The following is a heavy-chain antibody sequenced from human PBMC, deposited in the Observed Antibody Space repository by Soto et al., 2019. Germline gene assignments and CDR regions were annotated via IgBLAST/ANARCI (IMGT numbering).Heavy chain of an antibody. J-gene: IGHJ4*02. V-gene: IGHV4-59*01. CDR2: VYNSGST. D-gene: IGHD6-13*01. Sequence: SETLSLTCTVSGGSISSNYWTWIRQPPGKGLEWTGYVYNSGSTNYNPSLKSRVTISEDTSKSQFSLKANSMTAADTAVYYCARYRREAVAGYTLDNWGQGILVPSPQ. CDR1: GGSISSNY. CDR3: ARYRREAVAGYTLDN.